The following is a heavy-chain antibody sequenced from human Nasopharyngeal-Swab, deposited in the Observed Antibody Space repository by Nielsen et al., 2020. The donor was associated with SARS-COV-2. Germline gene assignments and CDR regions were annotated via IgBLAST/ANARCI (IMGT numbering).Heavy chain of an antibody. D-gene: IGHD3-10*01. J-gene: IGHJ4*02. V-gene: IGHV3-21*01. CDR3: VRDRAMRY. CDR2: ISSSSSYI. Sequence: GESLKISCAASGFTFNNYNFNWVRQAPGKGLEWVSSISSSSSYIYYADSVKGRFTISRDNADKSLFLQMNSLRAEDTAVYYCVRDRAMRYWGQGTLVTVSS. CDR1: GFTFNNYN.